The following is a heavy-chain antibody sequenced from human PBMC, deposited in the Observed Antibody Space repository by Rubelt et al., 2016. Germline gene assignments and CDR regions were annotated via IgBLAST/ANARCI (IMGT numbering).Heavy chain of an antibody. V-gene: IGHV4-4*02. CDR2: IYHSGST. J-gene: IGHJ4*02. CDR3: ARGDSSGWYSANGFDY. Sequence: GEIYHSGSTNYNPSLKSRVTISVDKSKNQFSLKLSSVTAADTAVYYCARGDSSGWYSANGFDYWGQGTLVTVSS. D-gene: IGHD6-19*01.